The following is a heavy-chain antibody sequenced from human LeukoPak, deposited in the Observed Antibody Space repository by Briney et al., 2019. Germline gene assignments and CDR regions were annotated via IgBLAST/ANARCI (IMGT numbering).Heavy chain of an antibody. V-gene: IGHV3-33*06. CDR1: GFTFSSHG. CDR2: IWYDGSKT. Sequence: GRSLRLSCAASGFTFSSHGMQWVRQAPGKGLEWVALIWYDGSKTNYVDSVMGRFTISRDGSKNTLYLQMDNLRVEDTAVYFCAKDLSYGSLWFDPWGQGDLVTVSS. J-gene: IGHJ5*02. CDR3: AKDLSYGSLWFDP. D-gene: IGHD3-10*01.